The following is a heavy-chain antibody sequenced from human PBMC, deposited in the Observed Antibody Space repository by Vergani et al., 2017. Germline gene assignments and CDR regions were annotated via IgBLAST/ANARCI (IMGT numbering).Heavy chain of an antibody. CDR1: GGSFSDYY. Sequence: QVQLQEWGAGLLKTSETLSLTCGVSGGSFSDYYWSWIRQAPGMGLEWIGEVNHGGSTNYNPSLKSRVSISVYTSKNQFSLQLTSVTAADSARYFFSSIGRAPTRRNPPPDYGGQGILVTVSS. CDR2: VNHGGST. D-gene: IGHD3-16*02. CDR3: SSIGRAPTRRNPPPDY. V-gene: IGHV4-34*01. J-gene: IGHJ4*02.